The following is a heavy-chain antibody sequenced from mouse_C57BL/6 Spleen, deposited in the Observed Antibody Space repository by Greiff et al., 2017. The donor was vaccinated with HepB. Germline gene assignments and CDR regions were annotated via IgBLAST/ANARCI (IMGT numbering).Heavy chain of an antibody. CDR3: AREYDYDVFAY. V-gene: IGHV5-4*01. CDR2: ISDGGSYT. Sequence: EVQLVESGGGLVKPGGSLKLSCAASGFTFSSYAMSWVRQTPEKRLEWVATISDGGSYTYYPDNVKGRFTISRDNAKNNRYLQMSHLKSEDTAMYYCAREYDYDVFAYWGQGTLVTVSA. J-gene: IGHJ3*01. CDR1: GFTFSSYA. D-gene: IGHD2-4*01.